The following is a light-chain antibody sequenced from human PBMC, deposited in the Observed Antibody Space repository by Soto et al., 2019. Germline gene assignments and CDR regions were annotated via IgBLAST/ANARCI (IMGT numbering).Light chain of an antibody. CDR3: QHYNSWPRT. J-gene: IGKJ1*01. CDR2: GAS. CDR1: QSVSSN. V-gene: IGKV3-15*01. Sequence: EIVMTQSPATLSVSPGERATLSCRASQSVSSNLAWYQQKPGQAPRLLIYGASTRATGIPARFSGSRSGTEFTITISSLKSEDFAVYYCQHYNSWPRTFGQGTKVEIK.